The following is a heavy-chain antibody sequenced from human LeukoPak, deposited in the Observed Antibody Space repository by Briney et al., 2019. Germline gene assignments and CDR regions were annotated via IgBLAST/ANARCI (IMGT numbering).Heavy chain of an antibody. CDR2: ISAYNGNT. V-gene: IGHV1-18*01. CDR3: AREQYYYDSSGYYRWFDP. CDR1: GYTFTSYG. J-gene: IGHJ5*02. Sequence: GAPVKVSCKASGYTFTSYGISWVRQAPGQGLEWMGWISAYNGNTNYAQKLQGRVTMTTDTSTSTAYMELRSLRSDDTAVYYCAREQYYYDSSGYYRWFDPWGQGTLVTVSS. D-gene: IGHD3-22*01.